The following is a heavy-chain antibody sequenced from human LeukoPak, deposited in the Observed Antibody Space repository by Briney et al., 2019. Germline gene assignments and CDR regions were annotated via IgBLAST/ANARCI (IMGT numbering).Heavy chain of an antibody. CDR3: AREDMARGVNLFDY. V-gene: IGHV4-39*07. CDR2: IYYSGST. J-gene: IGHJ4*02. Sequence: SETLSLTCTVSGGSISSSSYYGGWIRRPPGKGLEWIGSIYYSGSTYYNPSLKSRVTISVDTSKNQFSLKLSSVTAADTAVYYCAREDMARGVNLFDYWGQGTLVTVSS. CDR1: GGSISSSSYY. D-gene: IGHD3-10*01.